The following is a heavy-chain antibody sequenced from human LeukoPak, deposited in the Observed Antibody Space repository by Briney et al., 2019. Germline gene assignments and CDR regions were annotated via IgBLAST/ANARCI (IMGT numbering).Heavy chain of an antibody. CDR2: IYDNGST. V-gene: IGHV4-59*08. CDR1: DGSINNYY. Sequence: SETLSLTCTVTDGSINNYYWNWLRQPPGKGLEWIGYIYDNGSTNYNASLKSRVTMSVDTSKNQFSLKLSSVTAADTAVYYCARSPDTSGYYYYFDYWGQGTLVTVSS. D-gene: IGHD3-22*01. CDR3: ARSPDTSGYYYYFDY. J-gene: IGHJ4*02.